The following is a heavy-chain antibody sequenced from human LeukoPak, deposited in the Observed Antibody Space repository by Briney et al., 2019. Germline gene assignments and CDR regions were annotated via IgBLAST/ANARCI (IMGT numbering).Heavy chain of an antibody. CDR1: GYTFTSYA. CDR3: ARGTIVGAPYDY. J-gene: IGHJ4*02. D-gene: IGHD1-26*01. V-gene: IGHV1-3*01. Sequence: ASVKVSCKASGYTFTSYAMHWVRQAPGQRLEWMGWINAGNGNTKYSQKFQGRVTITRDTSASTAYMELSSLRSEDTAVYYCARGTIVGAPYDYWGQGTLVTVSS. CDR2: INAGNGNT.